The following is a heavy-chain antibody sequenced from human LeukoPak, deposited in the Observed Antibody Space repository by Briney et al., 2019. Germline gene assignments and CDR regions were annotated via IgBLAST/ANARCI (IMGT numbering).Heavy chain of an antibody. J-gene: IGHJ4*02. CDR3: ARQLSSWPIDY. CDR2: IYYSGTT. Sequence: SETLSLTCTISGDSISSSSYFWGWIRQSPGKGLEWIGTIYYSGTTYYNPSLKSRVTISADTSQKKFFLTFTSVTAAATAVYYCARQLSSWPIDYWGQGTLVTVSS. V-gene: IGHV4-39*01. CDR1: GDSISSSSYF. D-gene: IGHD6-13*01.